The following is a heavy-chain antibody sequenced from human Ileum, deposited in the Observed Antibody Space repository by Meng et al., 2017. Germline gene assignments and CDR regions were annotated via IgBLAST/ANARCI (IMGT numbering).Heavy chain of an antibody. D-gene: IGHD6-6*01. CDR2: ISHSGST. V-gene: IGHV4-34*02. CDR3: ARGGVAARLGT. CDR1: GGSFSGYY. Sequence: VPLKQVGAGLLKPSETLSPTCAANGGSFSGYYWSWIRQPPGKGLEWIGEISHSGSTHYNPSLKSRLTISVDTSNNQFSLKLNSVTAADTAVYYCARGGVAARLGTWGQGALVTVSS. J-gene: IGHJ4*02.